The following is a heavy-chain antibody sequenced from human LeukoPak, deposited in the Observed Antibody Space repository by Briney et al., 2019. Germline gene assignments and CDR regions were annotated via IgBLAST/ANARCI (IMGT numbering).Heavy chain of an antibody. CDR3: ASTIYYYGSGSYYPFDY. CDR2: IIPILGIA. V-gene: IGHV1-69*04. D-gene: IGHD3-10*01. Sequence: ASVKVSCKASGGTFSSYAISWVRQAPGQGLEWMGRIIPILGIANYAQKFQGRVTITADKSTSTAYMELSSLRSEDTAVYYCASTIYYYGSGSYYPFDYWGQGTLVTVSS. CDR1: GGTFSSYA. J-gene: IGHJ4*02.